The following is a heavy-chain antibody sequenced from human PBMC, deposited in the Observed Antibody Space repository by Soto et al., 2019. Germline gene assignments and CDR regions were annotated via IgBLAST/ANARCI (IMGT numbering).Heavy chain of an antibody. J-gene: IGHJ4*02. CDR1: GFTFISYE. V-gene: IGHV3-48*03. Sequence: GGSLRLSCASSGFTFISYEMNWVRQAPGKGLEWVSHITSPSDTIYYADSVKGRFTISRDNAESSLYLQMNSLRAEDTAVYYCARSSGHYRPFDSWGQGTLVTVSS. CDR2: ITSPSDTI. D-gene: IGHD3-22*01. CDR3: ARSSGHYRPFDS.